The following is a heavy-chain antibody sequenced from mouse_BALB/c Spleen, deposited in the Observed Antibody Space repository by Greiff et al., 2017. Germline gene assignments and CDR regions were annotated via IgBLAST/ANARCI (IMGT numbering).Heavy chain of an antibody. V-gene: IGHV14-4*02. CDR2: IDPENGDT. J-gene: IGHJ3*01. CDR1: GFNITDYY. CDR3: NAHIHAWFAY. D-gene: IGHD1-3*01. Sequence: VQLKESGAELVRSGASVKLSCTASGFNITDYYMHWVKQRPEQGLEWIGWIDPENGDTEYAPKFQGKATMTADTSSNTAYLQLSSLTSEDTADYYCNAHIHAWFAYWGQGTMVTVSA.